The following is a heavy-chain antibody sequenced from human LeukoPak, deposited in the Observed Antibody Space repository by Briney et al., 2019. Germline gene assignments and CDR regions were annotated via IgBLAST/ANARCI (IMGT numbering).Heavy chain of an antibody. CDR3: ARDPLIAARPGYFDY. D-gene: IGHD6-6*01. V-gene: IGHV4-39*07. J-gene: IGHJ4*02. CDR2: IYYSGST. CDR1: GGSISSSSYY. Sequence: SETLSLTCTVSGGSISSSSYYWGWIRQPPGKGLEWIGSIYYSGSTYYNPSLKSRVTISVDTSKNRFSLKLSSVTAADTAVYYCARDPLIAARPGYFDYWGQGTLVTVSS.